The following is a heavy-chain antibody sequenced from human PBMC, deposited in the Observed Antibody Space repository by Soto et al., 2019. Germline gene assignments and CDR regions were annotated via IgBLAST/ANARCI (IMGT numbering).Heavy chain of an antibody. CDR1: GFTFSSYA. Sequence: EVQLLESGGGLVQPGGSLRLSCAASGFTFSSYAMNWVRQAPGKGLEWVSVISGSGGSTYYADSVKGRFTSSRDNYKNTLYLQMNSLRAEDTAVYYCARRSSGWYFDYWGQGTLVTVSS. D-gene: IGHD6-19*01. J-gene: IGHJ4*02. CDR3: ARRSSGWYFDY. V-gene: IGHV3-23*01. CDR2: ISGSGGST.